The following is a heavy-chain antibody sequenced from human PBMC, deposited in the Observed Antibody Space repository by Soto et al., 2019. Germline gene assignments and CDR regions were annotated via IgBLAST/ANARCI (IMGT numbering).Heavy chain of an antibody. J-gene: IGHJ4*02. V-gene: IGHV4-39*01. CDR3: ARRDRGGNGGKSFPF. Sequence: PSETLSLTCTVSAASSGRSSYFWGWIRQPPGKGLEWIGSLYYSGSAYYNPSLYSRVTISADTSKNLLSLKLRSVTAADTAVYYCARRDRGGNGGKSFPFWGRGTLVTVSS. CDR1: AASSGRSSYF. CDR2: LYYSGSA. D-gene: IGHD5-12*01.